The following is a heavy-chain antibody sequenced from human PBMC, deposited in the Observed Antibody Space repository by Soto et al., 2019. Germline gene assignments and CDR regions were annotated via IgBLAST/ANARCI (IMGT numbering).Heavy chain of an antibody. J-gene: IGHJ2*01. D-gene: IGHD1-26*01. V-gene: IGHV4-39*01. Sequence: QLQLQESGPGLVKPSETLSLTCTVSGGSISSSSYYWGWIRQPPWRGLEWIGSISFGGSTYYNPSLKSRVTISVDASKKQFSLKLLSVSAADTAVYYCARRGGSYSYFALWGRGTLVTVSS. CDR1: GGSISSSSYY. CDR3: ARRGGSYSYFAL. CDR2: ISFGGST.